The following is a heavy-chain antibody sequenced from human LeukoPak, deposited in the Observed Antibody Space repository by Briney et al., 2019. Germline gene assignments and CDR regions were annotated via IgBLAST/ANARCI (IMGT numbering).Heavy chain of an antibody. CDR1: GFAFNNAW. V-gene: IGHV3-15*01. CDR3: TTVPITIFVGD. J-gene: IGHJ4*02. CDR2: IRGKTDGETT. D-gene: IGHD3-9*01. Sequence: GGSLRLSCAASGFAFNNAWMTWVRQAPGKGLEWVGRIRGKTDGETTDYAAPVQGRFTISRDDSKNTLFLQMNSLKTEDTAVYHCTTVPITIFVGDWGRGTLVTVSS.